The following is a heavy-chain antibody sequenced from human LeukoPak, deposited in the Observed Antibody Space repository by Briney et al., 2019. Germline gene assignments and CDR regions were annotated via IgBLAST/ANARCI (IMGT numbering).Heavy chain of an antibody. CDR3: AKDPSLGY. CDR2: ISYDGSNK. V-gene: IGHV3-30*18. D-gene: IGHD7-27*01. Sequence: GRSLRLSCAASGFTFSSYGMHWVRQAPGKGLEWVAVISYDGSNKYYADSVKGRFTISRDNSKNTLYLQMNSLRAGDTAVYYCAKDPSLGYWGQGTLVTVSS. CDR1: GFTFSSYG. J-gene: IGHJ4*02.